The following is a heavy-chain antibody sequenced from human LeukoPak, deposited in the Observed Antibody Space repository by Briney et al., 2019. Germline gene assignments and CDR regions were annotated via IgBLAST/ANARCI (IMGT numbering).Heavy chain of an antibody. CDR3: ARGSGYHYGYLDY. D-gene: IGHD5-18*01. Sequence: GGSLRLSCAASGFTFSSYGMHWVRQAPGKGLEGVAVIWYEGNNKYYADSVKGRFTISRDNSKNTLYLQMNSLRAEDTAVYYCARGSGYHYGYLDYWGQGTLVTVSS. J-gene: IGHJ4*02. V-gene: IGHV3-33*01. CDR2: IWYEGNNK. CDR1: GFTFSSYG.